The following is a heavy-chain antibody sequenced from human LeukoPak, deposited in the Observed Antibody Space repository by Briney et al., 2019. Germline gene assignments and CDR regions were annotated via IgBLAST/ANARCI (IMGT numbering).Heavy chain of an antibody. Sequence: PGGSLRLSCAASGFTFSDHYMDWVRQAPGKGLEWVGRTRNKANSYTTEYAASVKGRFTISRDDSKNSLYLQMNSLKTEDTAVYYCARERYYDSSGYYPYYFDYGGQGTLVTVSS. J-gene: IGHJ4*02. CDR1: GFTFSDHY. D-gene: IGHD3-22*01. CDR2: TRNKANSYTT. CDR3: ARERYYDSSGYYPYYFDY. V-gene: IGHV3-72*01.